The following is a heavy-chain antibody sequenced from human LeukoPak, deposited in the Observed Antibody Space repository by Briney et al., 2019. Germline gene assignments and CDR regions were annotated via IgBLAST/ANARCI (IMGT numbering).Heavy chain of an antibody. CDR1: GFTFSDYY. D-gene: IGHD6-19*01. V-gene: IGHV3-11*04. CDR2: ISHTGATI. CDR3: ARDPTSGWYFDY. J-gene: IGHJ4*02. Sequence: GGSLRLSCAASGFTFSDYYMSWIRQAPGRGLEWISYISHTGATIHYAGSVKGRFTISRDNAKNSLYLQMNNLRVEDTAIYYCARDPTSGWYFDYWGQGTLVTVSS.